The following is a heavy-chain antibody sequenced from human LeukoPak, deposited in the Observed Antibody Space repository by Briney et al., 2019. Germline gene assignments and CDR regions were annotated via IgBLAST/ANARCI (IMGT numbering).Heavy chain of an antibody. Sequence: GGSLRLSCAASGFTFSNRGMNWVRQAPGKGLEWLSGVSPPGGGTYYADSVKGRFTISRDDSKNTLSLQMNSLRVEDTAVYHCARDLAWGAFDYWGQGTLVTVSS. V-gene: IGHV3-23*01. J-gene: IGHJ4*02. D-gene: IGHD7-27*01. CDR2: VSPPGGGT. CDR3: ARDLAWGAFDY. CDR1: GFTFSNRG.